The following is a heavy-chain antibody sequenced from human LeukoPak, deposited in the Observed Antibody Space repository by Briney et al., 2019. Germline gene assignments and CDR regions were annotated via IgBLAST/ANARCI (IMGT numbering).Heavy chain of an antibody. J-gene: IGHJ6*02. CDR2: ISSSGSTI. D-gene: IGHD1-26*01. Sequence: PGGSLRLSCAASGFTFSRYEMNWVRQAPGKGLEWVSYISSSGSTIYYADSVKGRFTISRDNAKNSLYLQMNSLRAEDTAVYYCARDLGGYYGMDVWGQGTTVTVSS. CDR3: ARDLGGYYGMDV. CDR1: GFTFSRYE. V-gene: IGHV3-48*03.